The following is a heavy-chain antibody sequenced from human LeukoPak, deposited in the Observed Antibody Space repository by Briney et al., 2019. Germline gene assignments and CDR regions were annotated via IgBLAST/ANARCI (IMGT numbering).Heavy chain of an antibody. J-gene: IGHJ4*02. CDR3: ARGPYDSSGYLDY. CDR1: GGSISSTSYY. CDR2: IYTSGST. Sequence: PSETLSLTCIVSGGSISSTSYYWGWIRQPPGKGLEWIGRIYTSGSTNYNPSLKSRITMSVDTSKNQFSLKLSSVTAADTAVYYCARGPYDSSGYLDYWGQGTLVTVSS. D-gene: IGHD3-22*01. V-gene: IGHV4-39*07.